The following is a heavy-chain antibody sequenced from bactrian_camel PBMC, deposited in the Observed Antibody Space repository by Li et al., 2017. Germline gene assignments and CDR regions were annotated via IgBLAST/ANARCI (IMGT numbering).Heavy chain of an antibody. CDR3: ATNPPRQPRDDDEPSCDEYRE. CDR1: TFAGSTGC. CDR2: IYTGTLST. V-gene: IGHV3S40*01. J-gene: IGHJ4*01. D-gene: IGHD4*01. Sequence: EVQLVESGGGSVQAGGSLRLSCAVDTFAGSTGCVGWFRQAPGKEREGIAAIYTGTLSTYYRDSVKGRFTISRDNDKRRVYLQMESLRPEDSADYFCATNPPRQPRDDDEPSCDEYREWGQGTQVTVS.